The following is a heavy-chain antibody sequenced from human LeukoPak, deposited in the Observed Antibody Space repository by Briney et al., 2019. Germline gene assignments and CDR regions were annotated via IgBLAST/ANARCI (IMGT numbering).Heavy chain of an antibody. CDR3: AKGTRELPS. V-gene: IGHV4-59*08. CDR2: IYHTGDI. Sequence: PSVTLSLTCSVSGDSMTSSYWTWIRQPPGKGLESIGYIYHTGDINYNPSLNSRVTISLNTPKSQFFLKVTSVTAADTAVYYCAKGTRELPSWGQGTLVTVSS. J-gene: IGHJ5*02. D-gene: IGHD1-7*01. CDR1: GDSMTSSY.